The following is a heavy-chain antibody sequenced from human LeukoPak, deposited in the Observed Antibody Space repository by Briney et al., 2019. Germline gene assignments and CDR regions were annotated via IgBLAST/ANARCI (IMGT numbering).Heavy chain of an antibody. Sequence: KPSETLSLTCRVSVASVTNFYWTWIRQPAGKVLEYIGRIYASGSIDYNPSLKSRVTLSVDSSNNQFSLNLTSVTAADTALYYCARSARFNYFYMDVWGKGTSVTVSS. J-gene: IGHJ6*03. CDR2: IYASGSI. V-gene: IGHV4-4*07. D-gene: IGHD2-15*01. CDR1: VASVTNFY. CDR3: ARSARFNYFYMDV.